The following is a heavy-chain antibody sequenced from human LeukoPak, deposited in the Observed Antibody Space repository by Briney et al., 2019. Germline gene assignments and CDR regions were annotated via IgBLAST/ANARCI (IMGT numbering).Heavy chain of an antibody. CDR2: IYADGTT. Sequence: GGSPRLSCAASGFTVSNDYMAWVRQDPGKGLEWVSLIYADGTTFYTDSVKGRFTMSRDNFKNTLYLQMNSLRPEDTAVYYCARYSRSIGSLGYWGQGTLVTVSS. CDR1: GFTVSNDY. D-gene: IGHD2-21*01. V-gene: IGHV3-66*02. J-gene: IGHJ4*02. CDR3: ARYSRSIGSLGY.